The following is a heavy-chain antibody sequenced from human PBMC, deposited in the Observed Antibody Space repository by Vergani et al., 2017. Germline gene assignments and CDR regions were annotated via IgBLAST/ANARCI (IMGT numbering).Heavy chain of an antibody. CDR1: GFTFSRYW. J-gene: IGHJ6*03. Sequence: EVQLVESGGGLVQPGGSLRLSCAASGFTFSRYWMSWVRQAPGKGLEWVANIKQDGSEKYYVDSVKGRFTISRDNAKNSLYLQMNSLRAEDTAVYYCARTPNYYGSGSYDYMDVWGKGTTVTVSS. D-gene: IGHD3-10*01. V-gene: IGHV3-7*01. CDR3: ARTPNYYGSGSYDYMDV. CDR2: IKQDGSEK.